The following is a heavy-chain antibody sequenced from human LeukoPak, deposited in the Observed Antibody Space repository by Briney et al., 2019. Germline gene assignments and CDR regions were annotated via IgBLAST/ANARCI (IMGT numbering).Heavy chain of an antibody. Sequence: GGSLRLSCAASGFTFSSYEMNWVRQAPGKGLEWVSYISSSGSTIYYADSVKGRFTISRDNAKNSLYLQMNSLRAEDTAVYYCARPYYYDSSGYLPLDSYYGMDVWGQGTTVTVSS. D-gene: IGHD3-22*01. J-gene: IGHJ6*02. CDR1: GFTFSSYE. V-gene: IGHV3-48*03. CDR3: ARPYYYDSSGYLPLDSYYGMDV. CDR2: ISSSGSTI.